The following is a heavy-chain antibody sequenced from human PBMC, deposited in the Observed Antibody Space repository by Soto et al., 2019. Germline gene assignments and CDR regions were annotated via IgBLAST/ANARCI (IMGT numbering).Heavy chain of an antibody. D-gene: IGHD5-18*01. V-gene: IGHV4-34*01. CDR3: ASRGYSYEKLDY. CDR2: INHSGST. Sequence: SETLSLTCAVYGGSFSGYYWSWIRQPPGKGLEWIGEINHSGSTNYNPSLKSRVTISVDTSKNQFSLKLSSVTAADTAVYYCASRGYSYEKLDYWGQGTLVTVSS. J-gene: IGHJ4*02. CDR1: GGSFSGYY.